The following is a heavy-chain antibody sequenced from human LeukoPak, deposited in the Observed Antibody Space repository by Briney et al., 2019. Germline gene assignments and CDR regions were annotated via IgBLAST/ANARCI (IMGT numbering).Heavy chain of an antibody. CDR3: ARSDYRSRYFYDH. J-gene: IGHJ1*01. V-gene: IGHV1-8*01. D-gene: IGHD3-22*01. Sequence: ASVKVSCKASVYTFTSYDINWVRQGTGEGLEWRGWMNPDSGNTGYAQKLRGRVTMTRNTSISTAYIEQKTVRSEHTGVYLCARSDYRSRYFYDHGGRSTLVTVSS. CDR1: VYTFTSYD. CDR2: MNPDSGNT.